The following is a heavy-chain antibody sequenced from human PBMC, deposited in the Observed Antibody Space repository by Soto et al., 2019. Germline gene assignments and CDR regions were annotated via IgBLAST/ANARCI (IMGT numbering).Heavy chain of an antibody. CDR2: IYSGGST. Sequence: SLRLSCAASGFTVSSNYMSWVRQAPGKGLEWVSVIYSGGSTYYADSVKGRFTISRDNSKNTLYLQMNSLRAEDTAVYYCESHISNWSFDYWGQGTLVTVPS. CDR3: ESHISNWSFDY. CDR1: GFTVSSNY. V-gene: IGHV3-53*01. J-gene: IGHJ4*02. D-gene: IGHD1-20*01.